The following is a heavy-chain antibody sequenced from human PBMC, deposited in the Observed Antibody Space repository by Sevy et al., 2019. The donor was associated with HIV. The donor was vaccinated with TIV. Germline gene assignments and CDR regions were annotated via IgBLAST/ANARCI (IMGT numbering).Heavy chain of an antibody. CDR1: GGSLSGGIYY. CDR2: IYYSRTS. J-gene: IGHJ4*02. CDR3: ARSPGGYGSFDY. D-gene: IGHD5-12*01. V-gene: IGHV4-30-4*08. Sequence: SETLSLTCTVSGGSLSGGIYYWSWIRQPPGKGLEWIAYIYYSRTSYYYPSLRSRVSIFIDTSKNQFSLKLTSVTAADTAVYFCARSPGGYGSFDYWGQGTPVTVSS.